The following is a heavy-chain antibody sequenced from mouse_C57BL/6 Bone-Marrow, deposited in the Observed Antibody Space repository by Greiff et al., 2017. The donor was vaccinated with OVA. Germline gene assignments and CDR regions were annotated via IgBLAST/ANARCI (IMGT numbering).Heavy chain of an antibody. V-gene: IGHV1-59*01. CDR2: IDPSDSYT. D-gene: IGHD2-2*01. CDR3: ARHMGLRSY. Sequence: QVQLQQPGAELVRPGTSVTLSCKASGYTFTSYWMHWVKQRPGQGLEWIGVIDPSDSYTNYNQKFKGKATLTVDTSSRTAYMQLSSLTSEDSAVYYCARHMGLRSYWGQGTTLTVSS. CDR1: GYTFTSYW. J-gene: IGHJ2*01.